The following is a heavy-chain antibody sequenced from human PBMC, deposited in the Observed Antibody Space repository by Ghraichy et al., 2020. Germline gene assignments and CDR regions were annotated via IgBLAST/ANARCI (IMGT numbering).Heavy chain of an antibody. CDR3: ARGLTLYPRVVVAFDY. CDR2: IWYDGSNK. Sequence: GGSLRLSCAASGFTFSSYGMHWVRQAPGKGLEWVAVIWYDGSNKYYADSVKGRFTISRDNSKNTLYLQMNSLRAEDTAGYYCARGLTLYPRVVVAFDYWGQGTLVTVSS. CDR1: GFTFSSYG. D-gene: IGHD2-15*01. V-gene: IGHV3-33*01. J-gene: IGHJ4*02.